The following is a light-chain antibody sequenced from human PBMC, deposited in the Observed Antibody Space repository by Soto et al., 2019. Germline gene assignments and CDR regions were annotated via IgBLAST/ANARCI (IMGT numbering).Light chain of an antibody. J-gene: IGKJ2*01. V-gene: IGKV1-39*01. CDR1: QSISSY. CDR3: QQSYSTPRT. Sequence: DIQMTQSPSSLSASVGDRVTITCRASQSISSYLYWYQQKPGKAPKLLIYAASSLQSGVPSRFSGSGSGTDVTLTISSLQPEDFATYYCQQSYSTPRTFGQGTKLEIK. CDR2: AAS.